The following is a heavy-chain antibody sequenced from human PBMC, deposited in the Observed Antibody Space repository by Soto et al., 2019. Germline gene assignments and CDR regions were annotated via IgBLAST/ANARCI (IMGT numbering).Heavy chain of an antibody. Sequence: GESLKISCKGSGYGFTSYWIGWVRQMPGKGLEWMGIIYPGDSDTRYSPSFQGQVTISADKSISTAYLQWSSLKASDTAMYYCARVTYYYDSSGPGAFDIWGQGTMVTVSS. V-gene: IGHV5-51*01. CDR1: GYGFTSYW. CDR2: IYPGDSDT. CDR3: ARVTYYYDSSGPGAFDI. J-gene: IGHJ3*02. D-gene: IGHD3-22*01.